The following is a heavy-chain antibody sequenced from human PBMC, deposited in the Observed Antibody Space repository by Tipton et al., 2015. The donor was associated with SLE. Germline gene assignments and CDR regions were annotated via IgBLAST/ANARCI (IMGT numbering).Heavy chain of an antibody. CDR3: ARHAGDYTYFDS. CDR1: GGSIHSGSYY. J-gene: IGHJ4*02. V-gene: IGHV4-61*02. Sequence: LRLSCTVSGGSIHSGSYYWTWIRQPAGKGLEWIGRIYTRGSTDYNPSLKSRVTISVDTSKNQFSLKLSSVTAADTAVYYCARHAGDYTYFDSWGQGTLVTVSS. D-gene: IGHD4-17*01. CDR2: IYTRGST.